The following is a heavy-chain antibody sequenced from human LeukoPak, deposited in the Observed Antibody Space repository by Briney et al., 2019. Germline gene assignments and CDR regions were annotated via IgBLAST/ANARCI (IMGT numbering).Heavy chain of an antibody. CDR2: ISGSGGST. CDR3: ATYYYDSSGYFDAFDI. D-gene: IGHD3-22*01. CDR1: GLHFSGTA. J-gene: IGHJ3*02. V-gene: IGHV3-23*01. Sequence: GGSLRLSCAASGLHFSGTATSWVRQAPGKGLEWVSAISGSGGSTYYADSVKGRFPISRYNSKNTLYLQMNSLRAEDTAVYYCATYYYDSSGYFDAFDIWGQGTMVTVSS.